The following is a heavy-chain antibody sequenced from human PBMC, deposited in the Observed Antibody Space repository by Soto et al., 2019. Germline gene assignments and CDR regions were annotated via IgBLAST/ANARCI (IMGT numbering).Heavy chain of an antibody. V-gene: IGHV1-69*12. CDR2: ISPIFGTA. CDR1: GGTFSSYA. J-gene: IGHJ5*02. CDR3: ASREGDFWSGNWFDP. D-gene: IGHD3-3*01. Sequence: QVQLVQSGAEVKKPGSSVNVSCKASGGTFSSYAISWVRQAPGQGLEWMGGISPIFGTANYAQKFQGSVTITGDESTSTAYMELSSLRSEDTAVYYCASREGDFWSGNWFDPWGQGTLVTVSS.